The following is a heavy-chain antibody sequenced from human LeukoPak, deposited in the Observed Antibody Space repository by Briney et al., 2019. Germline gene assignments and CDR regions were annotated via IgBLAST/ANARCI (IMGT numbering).Heavy chain of an antibody. V-gene: IGHV1-2*02. J-gene: IGHJ3*02. CDR2: INPNSGGT. D-gene: IGHD2-15*01. CDR3: ARVGGYCSGGSCYSQQSDAFDI. Sequence: ASVKVSCMASGYTFTGYYMHWVRQAPGQGLEWMGWINPNSGGTNYAQKFQGRVTMTRDTSISTAYMELSRLRSDDTAVYYCARVGGYCSGGSCYSQQSDAFDIWGQGTMVTVSS. CDR1: GYTFTGYY.